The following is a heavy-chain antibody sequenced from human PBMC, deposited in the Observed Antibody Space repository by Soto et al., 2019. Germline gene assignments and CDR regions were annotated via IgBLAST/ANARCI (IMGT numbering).Heavy chain of an antibody. V-gene: IGHV3-23*01. CDR1: GCNFSSSG. J-gene: IGHJ6*02. CDR3: AILPVAGTFHYYGRED. CDR2: ISGSGGST. D-gene: IGHD6-19*01. Sequence: GVSLSLSWASSGCNFSSSGGSWVRQAPGKGLAWVSAISGSGGSTYYADSGKGRCTISRDNSKNTLYLQMNSLRAEDTAVYYCAILPVAGTFHYYGREDCGQGTTVNLS.